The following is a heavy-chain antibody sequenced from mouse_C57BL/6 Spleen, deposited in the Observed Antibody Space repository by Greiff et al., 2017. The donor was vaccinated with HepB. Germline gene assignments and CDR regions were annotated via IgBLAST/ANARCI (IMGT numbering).Heavy chain of an antibody. CDR2: IYPRSGNT. Sequence: QVQLQQSGAELARPGASVKLSCKASGYTFTSYGISWVKQRTGQGLEWIGEIYPRSGNTYYNEKFKGKATLTADKSSSTAYMELRSLTSEDSAVYFCARRDGNYGDYYAMDYWGQGTSVTVSS. V-gene: IGHV1-81*01. CDR1: GYTFTSYG. J-gene: IGHJ4*01. CDR3: ARRDGNYGDYYAMDY. D-gene: IGHD2-1*01.